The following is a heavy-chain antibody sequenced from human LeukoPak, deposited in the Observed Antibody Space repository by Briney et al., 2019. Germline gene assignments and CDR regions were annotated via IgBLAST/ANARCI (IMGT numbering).Heavy chain of an antibody. J-gene: IGHJ4*02. CDR3: ARAVGYCSGGSCYGYYFDY. D-gene: IGHD2-15*01. V-gene: IGHV4-30-2*01. CDR1: GGSISSGGYS. Sequence: KTSETLSLTCAVSGGSISSGGYSWSWIRQPPGKGLEWIGYIYHSGSTYYNPSLKSRVTISVDRSKNQFSLKLSSVTAADTAVYYCARAVGYCSGGSCYGYYFDYWGQGTLVTVSS. CDR2: IYHSGST.